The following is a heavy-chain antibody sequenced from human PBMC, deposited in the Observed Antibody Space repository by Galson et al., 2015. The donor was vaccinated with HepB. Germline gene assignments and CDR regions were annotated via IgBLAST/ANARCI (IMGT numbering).Heavy chain of an antibody. CDR3: ARGRGGYGDYDWYFDL. Sequence: SVKVSCKASGGTFSSYAISWVRHAPGQGLEWMGGIIPIFGTANYAQKFQGRVTITADESTSTAYMELSSLRSEDTAVYYCARGRGGYGDYDWYFDLWGRGTLVTVSS. CDR1: GGTFSSYA. J-gene: IGHJ2*01. V-gene: IGHV1-69*13. D-gene: IGHD4-17*01. CDR2: IIPIFGTA.